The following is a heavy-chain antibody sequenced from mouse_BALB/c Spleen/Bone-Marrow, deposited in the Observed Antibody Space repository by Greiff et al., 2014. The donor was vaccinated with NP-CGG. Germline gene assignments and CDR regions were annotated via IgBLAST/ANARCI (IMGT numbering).Heavy chain of an antibody. CDR2: IWADGST. J-gene: IGHJ4*01. CDR3: ARITTATGAMDY. V-gene: IGHV2-9*02. CDR1: GFSLTNYG. D-gene: IGHD1-2*01. Sequence: VQLAESGPGLVAPSQSLSITCTVSGFSLTNYGVHWVRQPPGKGLEWLGVIWADGSTNYNSALMSRLSISKDNSKSQVFFKMNSLQTDDTAMYYCARITTATGAMDYWGQGTSVTVSS.